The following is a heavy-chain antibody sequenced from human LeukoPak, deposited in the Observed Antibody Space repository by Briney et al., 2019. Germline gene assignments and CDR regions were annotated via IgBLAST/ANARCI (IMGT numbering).Heavy chain of an antibody. D-gene: IGHD3-10*01. V-gene: IGHV3-74*01. CDR3: VRGRGSYGWFDP. Sequence: SGGSLRLSCAASGFTSSSYWKHWVRQVPGKGLVWVSRISGDGTARNYADSVKGRFTISRDDAKNTVDLQMNSLRGEDTAVYYCVRGRGSYGWFDPWGQGTLVTVSS. J-gene: IGHJ5*02. CDR2: ISGDGTAR. CDR1: GFTSSSYW.